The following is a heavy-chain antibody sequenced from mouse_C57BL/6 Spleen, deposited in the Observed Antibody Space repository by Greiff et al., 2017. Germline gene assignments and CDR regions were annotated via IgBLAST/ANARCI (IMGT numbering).Heavy chain of an antibody. V-gene: IGHV5-4*01. CDR2: ISDGGSYT. CDR3: ARDSPYFDY. J-gene: IGHJ2*01. CDR1: GFTFSSYA. Sequence: EVQGVESGGGLVKPGGSLKLSCAASGFTFSSYAMSWVRQTPEKRLEWVATISDGGSYTYYPDNVKGRFTISRDNAKNNLYLQMSHLKAEDTAMYYCARDSPYFDYWGQGTTLTVSS.